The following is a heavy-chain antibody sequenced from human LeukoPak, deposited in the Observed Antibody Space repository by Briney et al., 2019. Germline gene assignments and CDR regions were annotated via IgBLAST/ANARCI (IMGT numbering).Heavy chain of an antibody. J-gene: IGHJ4*02. D-gene: IGHD3-22*01. CDR3: AKEREYYDSSGYSGFDH. V-gene: IGHV3-23*01. CDR2: ISGSGGRT. CDR1: GFTFSSYA. Sequence: GGSLRLSCAASGFTFSSYAMNWVRQAPGKGLEWVSSISGSGGRTYYADSVKGRFTISRDNSKNTLFLQMNSQRAEDTAVYYCAKEREYYDSSGYSGFDHWGQGTLVTVSS.